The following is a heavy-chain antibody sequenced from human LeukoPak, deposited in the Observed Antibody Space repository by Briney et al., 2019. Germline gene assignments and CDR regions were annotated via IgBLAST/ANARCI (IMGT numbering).Heavy chain of an antibody. J-gene: IGHJ6*03. Sequence: SETLSLTCTVSGGSISSYYWSWIRQPPGKGLEWIGYIYYSGSTNYNPSLKSRVTISADTSKNQFSLKLSSVTAADTAVYYCARTNYYYYYYMDVWGKGTTVTVSS. CDR1: GGSISSYY. V-gene: IGHV4-59*12. CDR2: IYYSGST. CDR3: ARTNYYYYYYMDV.